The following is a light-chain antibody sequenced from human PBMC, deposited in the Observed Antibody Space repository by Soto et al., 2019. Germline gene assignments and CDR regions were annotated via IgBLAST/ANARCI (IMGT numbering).Light chain of an antibody. CDR2: DAS. CDR1: QTINTY. CDR3: QHYNSYSEA. V-gene: IGKV1-5*01. Sequence: DIQMTQSPSSLSASVGDRVTIACRARQTINTYLNWYQQTPGTAPKLLIYDASSLQSGVPSRFRGSGSGTDFTLTISTLQPDDFATYYCQHYNSYSEAFGQGTKVE. J-gene: IGKJ1*01.